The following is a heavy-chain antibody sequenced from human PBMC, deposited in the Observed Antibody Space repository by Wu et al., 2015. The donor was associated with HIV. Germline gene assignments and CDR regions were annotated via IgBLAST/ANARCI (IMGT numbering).Heavy chain of an antibody. V-gene: IGHV1-69*13. J-gene: IGHJ4*02. CDR1: GGTFSSYS. CDR3: ARTDGLVDGGNSGYDH. CDR2: IIPIFGTT. Sequence: QVQLVQSGAEVKKPGSSVKVSCKASGGTFSSYSISWVRQAPGQGLEWMGRIIPIFGTTNYAQKFQGRVTITADESTSTAHMELSSLRSEDTAVYYCARTDGLVDGGNSGYDHWGQGTLVTVSS. D-gene: IGHD4-23*01.